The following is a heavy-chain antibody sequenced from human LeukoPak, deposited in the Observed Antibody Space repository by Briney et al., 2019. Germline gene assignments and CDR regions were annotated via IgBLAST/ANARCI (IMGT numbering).Heavy chain of an antibody. CDR1: GFTFSSYG. D-gene: IGHD3-10*01. V-gene: IGHV3-30*18. Sequence: PGRSLRLSCAASGFTFSSYGMHWVRQAPGKGLEWVAVISYDGSNKYYADSVKGRFTISRDNSKNTLYLQMNSLRAEDTAAYYCAKRGGTHCGSGSYNTIDYWGQGTLVTVSS. J-gene: IGHJ4*02. CDR3: AKRGGTHCGSGSYNTIDY. CDR2: ISYDGSNK.